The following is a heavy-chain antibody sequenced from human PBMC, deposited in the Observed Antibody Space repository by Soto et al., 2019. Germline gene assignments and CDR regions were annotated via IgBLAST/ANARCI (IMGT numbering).Heavy chain of an antibody. CDR1: GGSISSYY. CDR2: IYYTGST. J-gene: IGHJ4*02. D-gene: IGHD2-21*02. Sequence: QVQLQESGPGLVKPSETLSLICTVSGGSISSYYWNWIRQPPGKGLEWIGYIYYTGSTNYNPSLKSRVTISLDTSKNQFSLKLNSVTAADPAVYYCARGRGGNSRFYFDYWGQGTLVTVSS. CDR3: ARGRGGNSRFYFDY. V-gene: IGHV4-59*01.